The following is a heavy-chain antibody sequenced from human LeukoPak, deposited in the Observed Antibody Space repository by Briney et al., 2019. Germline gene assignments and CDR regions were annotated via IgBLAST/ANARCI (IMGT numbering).Heavy chain of an antibody. Sequence: SETLSLTCTVSGGSISSYYWSWIRQPPGKGLEWIGYIYYSGSTNYNPSLKSRVTISVDTSKNQFSLKLSSVTAADTAVYYCARGGHYVWGSYRYTAGWFDPWGQGTLVTVSS. CDR1: GGSISSYY. CDR2: IYYSGST. V-gene: IGHV4-59*01. CDR3: ARGGHYVWGSYRYTAGWFDP. J-gene: IGHJ5*02. D-gene: IGHD3-16*02.